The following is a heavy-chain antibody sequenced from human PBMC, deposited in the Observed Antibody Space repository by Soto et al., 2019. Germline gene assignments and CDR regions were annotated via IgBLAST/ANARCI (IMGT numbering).Heavy chain of an antibody. J-gene: IGHJ4*02. V-gene: IGHV3-21*01. D-gene: IGHD6-19*01. CDR2: ISSSSSYI. Sequence: GGSLRLSCAASGFTFSSYSMNWVRQAPGKGLEWVSSISSSSSYIYYADSVKGRFTISRDNAKNSLYLQMNSLRAEDTAVYYCATSALLSSGWFTWDQGTLVTVSS. CDR3: ATSALLSSGWFT. CDR1: GFTFSSYS.